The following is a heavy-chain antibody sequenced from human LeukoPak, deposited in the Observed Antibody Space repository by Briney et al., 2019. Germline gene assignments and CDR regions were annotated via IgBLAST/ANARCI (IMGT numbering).Heavy chain of an antibody. J-gene: IGHJ5*02. CDR3: ARGRIAAAEEWFDP. CDR2: ISAYNSHT. Sequence: ASVKVSCKASGYTFTSYGISWVRQAPGQGLEWMGWISAYNSHTNYAQKFQGRVTMTTDTSTSTAYMEVRSLRADDTAVYYCARGRIAAAEEWFDPWGQGTLVTVSS. V-gene: IGHV1-18*01. CDR1: GYTFTSYG. D-gene: IGHD6-13*01.